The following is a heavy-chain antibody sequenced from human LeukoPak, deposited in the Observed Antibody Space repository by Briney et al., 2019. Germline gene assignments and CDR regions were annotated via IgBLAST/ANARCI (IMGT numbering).Heavy chain of an antibody. Sequence: GGSLRLSCAASGFTFTNHWMHWVRQAPGKGLVWASRIRPDGRETNHADSVKGRFTISRDNAKNTLYLQMNSLRAEDTAVYYCARVRSVVAATTTYYYYYYMDVWGKGTTVTVSS. J-gene: IGHJ6*03. CDR3: ARVRSVVAATTTYYYYYYMDV. V-gene: IGHV3-74*01. D-gene: IGHD2-15*01. CDR2: IRPDGRET. CDR1: GFTFTNHW.